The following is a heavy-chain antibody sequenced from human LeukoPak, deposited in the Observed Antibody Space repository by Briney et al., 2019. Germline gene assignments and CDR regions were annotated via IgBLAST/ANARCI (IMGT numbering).Heavy chain of an antibody. V-gene: IGHV3-30*01. CDR1: GFTFSTYV. D-gene: IGHD5-24*01. CDR3: ARVLDGSVHNAGMDV. CDR2: ILYDGSNK. Sequence: GRSLRLSCAASGFTFSTYVMHWVRQAPGKGLQWVAVILYDGSNKYFADSVKGRFIISRDNSKNTLYLQMNSLTAEDTAVYYCARVLDGSVHNAGMDVWGQGTTVTVSS. J-gene: IGHJ6*02.